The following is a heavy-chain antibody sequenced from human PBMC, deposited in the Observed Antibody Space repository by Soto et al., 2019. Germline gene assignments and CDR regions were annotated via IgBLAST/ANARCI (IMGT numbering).Heavy chain of an antibody. V-gene: IGHV2-70*04. Sequence: SGPTLVNPTQTLTLTCTFSGFSLSTNGMRVSWIRQPPGKALEWLARIDWDDDKFYSTSLKTRLNLSKDTSKNQVVLTMTSMDPVDTATYFCARIGTLDSVDVWGQWTTVTVSS. CDR2: IDWDDDK. CDR1: GFSLSTNGMR. D-gene: IGHD1-26*01. CDR3: ARIGTLDSVDV. J-gene: IGHJ6*02.